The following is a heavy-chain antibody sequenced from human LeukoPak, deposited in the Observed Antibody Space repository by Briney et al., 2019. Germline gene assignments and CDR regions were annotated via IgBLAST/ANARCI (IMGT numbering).Heavy chain of an antibody. V-gene: IGHV1-69*04. D-gene: IGHD3-10*01. CDR3: ARDPMVRGVIQWFDP. Sequence: SVKVSCKASGGTFSSYAISWVRQAPGQGLEWMGRIIPILGIANYAQKFQGRVTITADKSTSTAYMELSSLRSEDTAVYYCARDPMVRGVIQWFDPWGQGTLVTVSS. CDR2: IIPILGIA. CDR1: GGTFSSYA. J-gene: IGHJ5*02.